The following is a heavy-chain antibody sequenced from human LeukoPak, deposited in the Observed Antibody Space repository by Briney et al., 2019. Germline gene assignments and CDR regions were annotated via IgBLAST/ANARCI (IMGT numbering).Heavy chain of an antibody. CDR2: IQYDGSNK. J-gene: IGHJ4*02. V-gene: IGHV3-30*02. Sequence: GGSLRLSCAASGFTFSIYGMHWVRQAPGKGLEWVAFIQYDGSNKYYADSVKGRFTISRDNSKNTLYLQMNSLRAEDTAVYYCAKGRYSSSRLDYWGQGTLVTVSS. D-gene: IGHD6-6*01. CDR1: GFTFSIYG. CDR3: AKGRYSSSRLDY.